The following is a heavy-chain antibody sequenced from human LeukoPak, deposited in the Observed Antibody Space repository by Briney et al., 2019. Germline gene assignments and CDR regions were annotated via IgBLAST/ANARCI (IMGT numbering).Heavy chain of an antibody. V-gene: IGHV3-30*18. CDR2: VSYDGSDN. D-gene: IGHD4-11*01. Sequence: GRSLRLSCAASGLTFNSYAMHWVRQAPGKGLGWIGVVSYDGSDNYYADSVKGRFTISRDNSKNTLYLQMSSLRAEDTAVYYCAKSATVSPDYWYFDLWGRGTLVTVSS. J-gene: IGHJ2*01. CDR3: AKSATVSPDYWYFDL. CDR1: GLTFNSYA.